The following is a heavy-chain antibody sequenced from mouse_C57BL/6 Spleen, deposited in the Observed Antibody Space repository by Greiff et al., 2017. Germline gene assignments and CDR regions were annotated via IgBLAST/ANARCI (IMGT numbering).Heavy chain of an antibody. J-gene: IGHJ2*01. V-gene: IGHV1-20*01. CDR1: GYSFTGYF. Sequence: EVKLMESGPELVKPGDSVKISCKASGYSFTGYFMNWVMQSHGKSLEWIGRINPYNGDTFYNQKFKGKATLTVDKSSSTAHMELRSLTSEDSAVYYCARSGGVVTPLDYWGQGTTLTVSS. CDR3: ARSGGVVTPLDY. CDR2: INPYNGDT. D-gene: IGHD1-1*01.